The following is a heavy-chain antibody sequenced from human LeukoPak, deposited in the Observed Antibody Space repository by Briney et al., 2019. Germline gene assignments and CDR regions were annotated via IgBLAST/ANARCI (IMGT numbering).Heavy chain of an antibody. J-gene: IGHJ4*02. CDR2: ISGSGGST. Sequence: GGSLRLSCAASGFTFSSYAMSWARQAPGKGLEWVSAISGSGGSTYYADSVKGRFTISRDNSKNTLYLQMNSLRAEDTAVYYCAKDHTTPHYYDSSGYYLGSHYWGQGTLVTVSS. CDR1: GFTFSSYA. CDR3: AKDHTTPHYYDSSGYYLGSHY. D-gene: IGHD3-22*01. V-gene: IGHV3-23*01.